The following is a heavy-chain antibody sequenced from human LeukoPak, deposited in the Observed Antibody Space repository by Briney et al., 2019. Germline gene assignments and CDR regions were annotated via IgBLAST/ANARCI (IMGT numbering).Heavy chain of an antibody. J-gene: IGHJ6*03. CDR3: ANGNRCTSPNCLGYYYFYMDV. CDR1: GFTFSGYW. CDR2: INSDGSST. Sequence: PGGSLRLSCAASGFTFSGYWMHWVRQAPGKGLVWVSRINSDGSSTSYADSVKGRFTISRDNAKNTLYLQMNSLRAEDTAVYYCANGNRCTSPNCLGYYYFYMDVWGKGTTVTVSS. D-gene: IGHD2-8*01. V-gene: IGHV3-74*01.